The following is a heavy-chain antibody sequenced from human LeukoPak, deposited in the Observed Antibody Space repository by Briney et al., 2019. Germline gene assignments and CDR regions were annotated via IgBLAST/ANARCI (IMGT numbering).Heavy chain of an antibody. CDR1: GFTFSGYG. CDR3: AKDREYNSNWPDAFDI. Sequence: GGSLRLSCATSGFTFSGYGVHWVRQAPGKGLGWVAFIRYDGDAKFYADSVKGRFTVSRDNSKNTLYLQMNSLRTEDTAVYYCAKDREYNSNWPDAFDIWGQGTLVTVS. CDR2: IRYDGDAK. J-gene: IGHJ3*02. D-gene: IGHD6-13*01. V-gene: IGHV3-30*02.